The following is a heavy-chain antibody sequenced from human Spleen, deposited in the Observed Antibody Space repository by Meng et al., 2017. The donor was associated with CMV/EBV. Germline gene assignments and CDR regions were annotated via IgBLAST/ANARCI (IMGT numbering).Heavy chain of an antibody. CDR2: ISYDGSNK. V-gene: IGHV3-30*04. J-gene: IGHJ4*02. CDR1: GFTSSTYA. Sequence: SGFTSSTYAMHWVRQAPGKGLEWVAVISYDGSNKYYADSVKGRFTISRDNSKNALYLQMNSLRAEDTAVYYCARDNPGIEAAGGDFDYWGQGTLVTVSS. D-gene: IGHD6-13*01. CDR3: ARDNPGIEAAGGDFDY.